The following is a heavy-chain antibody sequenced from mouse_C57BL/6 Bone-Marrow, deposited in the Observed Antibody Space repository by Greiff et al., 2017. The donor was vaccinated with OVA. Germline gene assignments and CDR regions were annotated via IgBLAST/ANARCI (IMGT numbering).Heavy chain of an antibody. CDR3: ARKGNYRVSFAY. CDR2: ISSGGSYT. D-gene: IGHD2-1*01. V-gene: IGHV5-6*01. Sequence: EVMLVESGGDLVKPGGSLKLSCAASGFTFSSYGMSWVRQTPDKRLEWVATISSGGSYTYYPDSVKGRFTISRDNAKNTLYLQMSSLKSEDTAMYYCARKGNYRVSFAYWGQGTLVTVSA. J-gene: IGHJ3*01. CDR1: GFTFSSYG.